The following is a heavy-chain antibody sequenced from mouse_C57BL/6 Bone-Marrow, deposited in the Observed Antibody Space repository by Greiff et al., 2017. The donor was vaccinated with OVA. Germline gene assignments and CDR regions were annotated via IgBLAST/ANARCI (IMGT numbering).Heavy chain of an antibody. CDR3: ARWGYYGSSWFAY. Sequence: QVQLKQPGAELVKPGASVKLSCKASGYTFTSYWMHWVKQRPGQGLEWIGMIHPNSGSTNYNEKFKSKATLTVDKSSSTAYMQLSSLTSEDSAVYYCARWGYYGSSWFAYWGQGTLVTVSA. CDR2: IHPNSGST. J-gene: IGHJ3*01. CDR1: GYTFTSYW. V-gene: IGHV1-64*01. D-gene: IGHD1-1*01.